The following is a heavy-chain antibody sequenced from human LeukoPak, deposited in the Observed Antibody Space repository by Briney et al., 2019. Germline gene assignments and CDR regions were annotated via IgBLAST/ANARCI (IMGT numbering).Heavy chain of an antibody. Sequence: GGSLRLSCAASGFTFSSYSMSWVRQAPGKGLEWVGRIKSKTDGGTTDYAAPVKGRFTISRDDSKNTLYLQMNSLKTEDTAVYYCTTGITMVRGVIHLIDYWGQGTLVTVSS. CDR2: IKSKTDGGTT. J-gene: IGHJ4*02. D-gene: IGHD3-10*01. V-gene: IGHV3-15*01. CDR3: TTGITMVRGVIHLIDY. CDR1: GFTFSSYS.